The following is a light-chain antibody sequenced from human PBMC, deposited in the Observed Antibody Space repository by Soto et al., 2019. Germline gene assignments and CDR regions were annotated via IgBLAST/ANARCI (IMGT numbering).Light chain of an antibody. CDR2: DVN. Sequence: QSALTQPASVSGSPGQSITLSCTGTSSDIGGYDYVSWYQRYPGKAPKLIIYDVNNRPSGVSNRFSGSRSGNTASLTISGLQAEDEADYYCNSYASSSTHVVFGGGTQLTVL. J-gene: IGLJ2*01. V-gene: IGLV2-14*01. CDR3: NSYASSSTHVV. CDR1: SSDIGGYDY.